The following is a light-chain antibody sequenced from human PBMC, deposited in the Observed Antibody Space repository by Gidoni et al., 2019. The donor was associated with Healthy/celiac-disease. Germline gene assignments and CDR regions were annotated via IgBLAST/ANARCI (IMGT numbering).Light chain of an antibody. J-gene: IGKJ1*01. CDR1: QSISSW. V-gene: IGKV1-5*03. CDR3: QQYNSYSWT. Sequence: DIQMTQSPSTLSASVGDRVTITCRASQSISSWLAWYQQKPGKAPNLLIYKASSLESGVPSSFSGSGSVTEFTLTISSLQPYDFATYYCQQYNSYSWTFGQGTKVEIK. CDR2: KAS.